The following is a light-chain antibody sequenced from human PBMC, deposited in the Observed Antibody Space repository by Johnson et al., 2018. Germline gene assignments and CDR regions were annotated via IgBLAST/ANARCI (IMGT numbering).Light chain of an antibody. Sequence: QSVLTQPPSVSAAPGQKVTISCSGSSSNIGNNYVSWYQQLPGTAPTLLIYENNKRPSGIPDRFSGSKSGTSATLGITGLPTADEAEYYCGTWDSSLSAGNVFGTGTKVTV. CDR3: GTWDSSLSAGNV. CDR2: ENN. V-gene: IGLV1-51*02. J-gene: IGLJ1*01. CDR1: SSNIGNNY.